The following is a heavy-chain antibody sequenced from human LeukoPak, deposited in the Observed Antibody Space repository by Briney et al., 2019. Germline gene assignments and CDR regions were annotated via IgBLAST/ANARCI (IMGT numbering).Heavy chain of an antibody. CDR1: GGSISSSNW. CDR3: ARGRVQGVIMGGMDV. Sequence: SETLSLTCAVSGGSISSSNWWSWVRQPPGKGLEWIGEIYHSGSTNYNPSLKSRVTISVDKSKNQFSLKLSSVTAADTAVYYCARGRVQGVIMGGMDVWGKGTTVTVSS. J-gene: IGHJ6*04. D-gene: IGHD3-10*01. CDR2: IYHSGST. V-gene: IGHV4-4*02.